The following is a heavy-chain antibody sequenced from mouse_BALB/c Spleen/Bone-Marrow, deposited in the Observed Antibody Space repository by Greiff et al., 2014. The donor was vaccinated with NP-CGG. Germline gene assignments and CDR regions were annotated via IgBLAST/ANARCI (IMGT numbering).Heavy chain of an antibody. CDR3: ARRGDGYYAWFAY. CDR1: GFNIKDTY. J-gene: IGHJ3*01. Sequence: DVQLVESGAELVKPGASVKLSCTASGFNIKDTYMHWVKQRPEQGLEWIGRIDPANGNTKYDPKFQGKATITADTSSNTAYLQLSSLTSEDTAVYYCARRGDGYYAWFAYWGQGTLVTVSA. V-gene: IGHV14-3*02. D-gene: IGHD2-3*01. CDR2: IDPANGNT.